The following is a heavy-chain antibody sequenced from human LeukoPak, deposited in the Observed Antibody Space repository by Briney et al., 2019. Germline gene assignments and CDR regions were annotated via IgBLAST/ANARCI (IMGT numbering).Heavy chain of an antibody. CDR3: ARGPDY. J-gene: IGHJ4*02. CDR2: INHSGST. CDR1: GGSFSGYY. Sequence: ETLSLTCAVYGGSFSGYYWSWIRQPPGKGLEWIGEINHSGSTNYNPSLKSRVTISVDTSKNQFSLKLSSVTAADTAVYYCARGPDYWGQGTLVTVSS. V-gene: IGHV4-34*01.